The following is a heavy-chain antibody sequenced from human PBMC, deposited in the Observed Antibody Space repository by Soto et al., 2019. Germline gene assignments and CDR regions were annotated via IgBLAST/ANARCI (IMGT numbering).Heavy chain of an antibody. V-gene: IGHV4-38-2*01. D-gene: IGHD2-15*01. CDR1: GFFISSGNY. Sequence: SETVSLTCAVSGFFISSGNYWGWIRKPPGKGLEWIGSIFHGGNTYYNPSLKSRVTISVDMSKNQFSLKLNSVTAADTAVYYCARARWYDAFDAWGQGTVVTVSS. CDR2: IFHGGNT. CDR3: ARARWYDAFDA. J-gene: IGHJ3*01.